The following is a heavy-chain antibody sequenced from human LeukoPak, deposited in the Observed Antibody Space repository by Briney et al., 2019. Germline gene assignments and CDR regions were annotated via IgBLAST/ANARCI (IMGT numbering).Heavy chain of an antibody. V-gene: IGHV3-30*18. D-gene: IGHD3-22*01. J-gene: IGHJ4*02. Sequence: GGSLRLSCADSGFTFSSYGMHWVRQAPGKGLEWVAVISYDGSNKYYADSVKGRFTISRDNSKNTLYPQMNSLRAEDTAVYYCAKSLVVVISGAADYWGQGTLVTVSS. CDR1: GFTFSSYG. CDR2: ISYDGSNK. CDR3: AKSLVVVISGAADY.